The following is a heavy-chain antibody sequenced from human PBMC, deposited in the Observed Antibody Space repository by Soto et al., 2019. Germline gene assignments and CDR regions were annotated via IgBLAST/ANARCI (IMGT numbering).Heavy chain of an antibody. CDR2: ISWNSGSI. Sequence: GGSLRLSCASSGFTFDDYAMHWVRQAPGKGLEWVSGISWNSGSIGYADSVKGRFTISRDNAKNSLYLQMNSLRAEDTALYYCAKDWGRGLGYWGQGTLVTVSS. CDR1: GFTFDDYA. CDR3: AKDWGRGLGY. V-gene: IGHV3-9*01. D-gene: IGHD2-15*01. J-gene: IGHJ4*02.